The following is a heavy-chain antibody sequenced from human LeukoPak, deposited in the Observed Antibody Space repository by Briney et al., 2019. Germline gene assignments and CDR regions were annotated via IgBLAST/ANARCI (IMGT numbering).Heavy chain of an antibody. CDR1: GFTFSSYG. V-gene: IGHV3-33*01. CDR2: IWYDGSNK. J-gene: IGHJ4*02. D-gene: IGHD2-15*01. CDR3: ARDILGSGNDIVGQFDC. Sequence: PGGSLRLSCAASGFTFSSYGMHWVRQAPGKGLEWVAVIWYDGSNKYYADSVKGRFTISRDNSKNTLYLQMNSLRAEDTAIYYCARDILGSGNDIVGQFDCWGQGTLVTVSS.